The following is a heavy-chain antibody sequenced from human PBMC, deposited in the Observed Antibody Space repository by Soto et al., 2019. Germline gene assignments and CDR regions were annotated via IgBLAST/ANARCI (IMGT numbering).Heavy chain of an antibody. CDR1: GGLFSSFA. Sequence: QAQLVQSGPEMKKPGSSVKVSCKDSGGLFSSFAISWVRQAPGQGLEWLGGIIPVFGTTNYAEKFQDRVTITADESTNTAYMELSGLRSGDTAIYYCARGGGPYVWFNEFWGQGTLVTVSS. J-gene: IGHJ4*02. V-gene: IGHV1-69*01. CDR2: IIPVFGTT. CDR3: ARGGGPYVWFNEF. D-gene: IGHD3-16*01.